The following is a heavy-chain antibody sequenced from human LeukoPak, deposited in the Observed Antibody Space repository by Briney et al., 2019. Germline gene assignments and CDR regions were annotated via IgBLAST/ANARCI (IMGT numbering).Heavy chain of an antibody. V-gene: IGHV3-33*01. CDR2: IWYDGSKR. Sequence: GRSLRLSCTASGFTFSNYGLRWVRQAPGKGLEWMALIWYDGSKRYYADSVQGRFTISRDDSKNTLFLQMNSLRAEDTAVYYCARGRLRFLEWSWHMDVWGKGTTVTVSS. CDR1: GFTFSNYG. CDR3: ARGRLRFLEWSWHMDV. D-gene: IGHD3-3*01. J-gene: IGHJ6*03.